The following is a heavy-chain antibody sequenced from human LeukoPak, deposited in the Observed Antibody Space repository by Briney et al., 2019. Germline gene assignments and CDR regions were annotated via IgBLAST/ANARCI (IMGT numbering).Heavy chain of an antibody. Sequence: GASVKVSCKASGYTFTGYYMHWVRQAPGQGLEWMGIINPSGGSTSYAQKFQGRVTMTRDMSTSTVYMELSSLRSEDTAVYYCARDSFVHFDYYGSGRPYYFDYWGQGTLVTVSS. CDR2: INPSGGST. D-gene: IGHD3-10*01. CDR3: ARDSFVHFDYYGSGRPYYFDY. J-gene: IGHJ4*02. V-gene: IGHV1-46*01. CDR1: GYTFTGYY.